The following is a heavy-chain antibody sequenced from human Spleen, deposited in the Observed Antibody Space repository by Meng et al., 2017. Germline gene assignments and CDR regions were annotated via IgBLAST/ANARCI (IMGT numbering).Heavy chain of an antibody. Sequence: GESLKISCAGSGFTFSKYWMHWVRQAPGKGLVWVSRISSDGSSPRYADSVKGRFPISRDNAKNSLYLQMNSLRAEDTAVYYCATGRGGGSSGYYYFDYWGQGILVTVSS. CDR1: GFTFSKYW. V-gene: IGHV3-74*01. D-gene: IGHD3-22*01. CDR2: ISSDGSSP. J-gene: IGHJ4*02. CDR3: ATGRGGGSSGYYYFDY.